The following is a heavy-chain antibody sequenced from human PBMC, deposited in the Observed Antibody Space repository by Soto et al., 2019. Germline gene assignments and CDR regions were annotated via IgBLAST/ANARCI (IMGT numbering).Heavy chain of an antibody. V-gene: IGHV4-59*08. CDR3: ARLTQDDYGDYVDY. D-gene: IGHD4-17*01. CDR1: GGSMSSYY. J-gene: IGHJ4*02. CDR2: IYYSGST. Sequence: NPSETLSLTCTVSGGSMSSYYWSWIRQPPGKGLEWIGYIYYSGSTNYNPSLKSRVTISVDTSKNQFSLKLSSVTAADTAVYYCARLTQDDYGDYVDYWGQGTLVTVSS.